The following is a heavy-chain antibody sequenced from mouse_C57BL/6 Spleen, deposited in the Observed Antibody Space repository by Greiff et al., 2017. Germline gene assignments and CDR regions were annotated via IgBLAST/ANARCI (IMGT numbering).Heavy chain of an antibody. J-gene: IGHJ2*01. Sequence: EVHLVESGGGLVKPGGSLKLSCAASGFTFSDYGMHWVRQAPEKGLEWVAYISSGSSTIYYADTVKGRFTISRDNAKNTLFLQMTSLRSEDTAMYYCAREGPIYYGNYFDYWGQGTTLTVSS. CDR3: AREGPIYYGNYFDY. CDR1: GFTFSDYG. D-gene: IGHD2-1*01. V-gene: IGHV5-17*01. CDR2: ISSGSSTI.